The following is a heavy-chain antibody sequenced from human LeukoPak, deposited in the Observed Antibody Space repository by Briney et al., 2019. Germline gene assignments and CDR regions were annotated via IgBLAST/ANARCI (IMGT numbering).Heavy chain of an antibody. D-gene: IGHD1-26*01. CDR1: GFAFSSYS. J-gene: IGHJ4*02. V-gene: IGHV3-21*05. Sequence: GGSLRLSCAASGFAFSSYSMNWVRQAPGKGLEWLSYISGSSSYTNYADSVKGRFTISRDNAKNSLYLQINSLRAEDTAVYYCARGDGGSDSSSAFWGQGTLVTVSS. CDR2: ISGSSSYT. CDR3: ARGDGGSDSSSAF.